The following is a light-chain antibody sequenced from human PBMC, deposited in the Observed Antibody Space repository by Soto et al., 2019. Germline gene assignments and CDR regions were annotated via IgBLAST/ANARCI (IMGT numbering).Light chain of an antibody. CDR1: QGISKY. CDR2: DAS. J-gene: IGKJ1*01. CDR3: QQCNSYSLT. Sequence: DIQMTHSPVAKSASVGDRVTITCRASQGISKYLAWFQQKPGKAPKLLIYDASILESGVPSRFSGSGSGTEFTLTINSLQPDDFATYYCQQCNSYSLTFGQGTKVDVK. V-gene: IGKV1-17*03.